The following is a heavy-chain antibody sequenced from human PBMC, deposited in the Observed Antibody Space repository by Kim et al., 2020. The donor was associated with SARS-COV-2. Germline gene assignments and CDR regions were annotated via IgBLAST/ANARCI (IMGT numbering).Heavy chain of an antibody. J-gene: IGHJ4*02. Sequence: SETLSLTCTVSGGSISSYYWSWIRQPPGKGLEWIGYIYYSGSTNYNPSLKSRVTISVDTSKNQFSLKLSSVTAADTAVYYCARSTYGDRPRPFYYWGQGTLVTVSS. CDR3: ARSTYGDRPRPFYY. V-gene: IGHV4-59*13. D-gene: IGHD4-17*01. CDR1: GGSISSYY. CDR2: IYYSGST.